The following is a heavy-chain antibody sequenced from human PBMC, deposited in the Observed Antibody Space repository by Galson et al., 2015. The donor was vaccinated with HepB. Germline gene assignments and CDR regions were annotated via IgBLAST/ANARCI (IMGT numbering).Heavy chain of an antibody. D-gene: IGHD3-10*01. CDR3: ARGQRGITMVRGVNAYYYYYMDV. Sequence: ETLSLTCAVYGGSFSGYYWSWIRQPPGKGLEWIGEINHSGSTNYSPSLKSRVTISVDTSKNQFSLKLSSVTAADTAVYYCARGQRGITMVRGVNAYYYYYMDVWGKGTTVTVSS. CDR2: INHSGST. V-gene: IGHV4-34*01. J-gene: IGHJ6*03. CDR1: GGSFSGYY.